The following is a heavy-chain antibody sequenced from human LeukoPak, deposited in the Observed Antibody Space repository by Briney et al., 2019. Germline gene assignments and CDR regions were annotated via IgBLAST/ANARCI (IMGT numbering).Heavy chain of an antibody. J-gene: IGHJ4*02. Sequence: GESLKISCKGSGYSFTSYWIGWVRQMPGKGLEWMGIIYPGDSDARYSPSFQGQVTISADKSISTAYLQWSSLKASDTAMYYCARWGYGDYAGIPGAYFDYWGQGTLVTVSS. V-gene: IGHV5-51*01. CDR2: IYPGDSDA. D-gene: IGHD4-17*01. CDR1: GYSFTSYW. CDR3: ARWGYGDYAGIPGAYFDY.